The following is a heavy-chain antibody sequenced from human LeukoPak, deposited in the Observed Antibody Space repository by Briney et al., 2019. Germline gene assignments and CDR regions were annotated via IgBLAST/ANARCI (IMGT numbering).Heavy chain of an antibody. CDR3: AREGAAGTSYYYYGMDV. D-gene: IGHD6-13*01. J-gene: IGHJ6*02. Sequence: GASVKVSCKASGYTFTSYYMHWVRQAPGQGLEWRGVINPSGGRTSYAQKFQGRVTMTRDTCTSTVYMELSSLRSEDTAVYYCAREGAAGTSYYYYGMDVWGQGTTVTVSS. CDR1: GYTFTSYY. CDR2: INPSGGRT. V-gene: IGHV1-46*01.